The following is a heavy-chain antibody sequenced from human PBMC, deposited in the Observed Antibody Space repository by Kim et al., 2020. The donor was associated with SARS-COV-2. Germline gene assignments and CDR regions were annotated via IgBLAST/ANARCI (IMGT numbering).Heavy chain of an antibody. CDR3: VPDVIAAAEGGGWFDP. Sequence: SETLSLTCTVSGGSISSSSYYWGWIRQPPGKGLEWIGSIYYSGSTYYNPSLKSRVTISVDTSKNQFSLKLSAVTAADTAVYYCVPDVIAAAEGGGWFDPWGQGTLVTVSS. V-gene: IGHV4-39*01. CDR1: GGSISSSSYY. D-gene: IGHD6-13*01. J-gene: IGHJ5*02. CDR2: IYYSGST.